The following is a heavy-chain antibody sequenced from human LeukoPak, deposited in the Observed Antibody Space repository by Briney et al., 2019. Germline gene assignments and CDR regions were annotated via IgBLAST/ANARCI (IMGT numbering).Heavy chain of an antibody. CDR2: ISSSSSHI. Sequence: GGSLRLSCAASGFTFSRYTMNWVREAPGKGLEWVSSISSSSSHIYYADSVKGRFTISRDNAKNSLYLQMNSLRAEDTAVYYCARVVPGTGFFYWGQGTLVTGSS. CDR3: ARVVPGTGFFY. D-gene: IGHD2-8*02. J-gene: IGHJ4*02. CDR1: GFTFSRYT. V-gene: IGHV3-21*01.